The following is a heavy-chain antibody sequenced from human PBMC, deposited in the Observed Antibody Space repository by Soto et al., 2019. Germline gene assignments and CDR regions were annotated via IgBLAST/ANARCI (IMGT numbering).Heavy chain of an antibody. CDR3: ARHLSTTIAPLPFDY. CDR1: GGSISTSNW. J-gene: IGHJ4*02. CDR2: VYHSGST. D-gene: IGHD1-1*01. V-gene: IGHV4-4*02. Sequence: SETLSLTCAVSGGSISTSNWWSWVRQPPGKGLEWIGEVYHSGSTEYNPSLKSRVTISVDTSKNQFSLKLSSVTAADTAVYYCARHLSTTIAPLPFDYWGQGTLVTVPQ.